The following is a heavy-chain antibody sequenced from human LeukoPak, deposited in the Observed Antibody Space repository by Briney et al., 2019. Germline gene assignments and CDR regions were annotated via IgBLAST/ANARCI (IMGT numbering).Heavy chain of an antibody. CDR2: ISYDGTNK. D-gene: IGHD3-10*01. V-gene: IGHV3-30*18. Sequence: GGSLRLSCAASGFTISSYGMHWVRQAPGKGLEWVAVISYDGTNKYYGDFVKGRFIISRDNSKNTLYLQTNSLRAEDTGVYYCAKSFGSGSYRIDFWSQGTLVTVSS. CDR1: GFTISSYG. CDR3: AKSFGSGSYRIDF. J-gene: IGHJ4*02.